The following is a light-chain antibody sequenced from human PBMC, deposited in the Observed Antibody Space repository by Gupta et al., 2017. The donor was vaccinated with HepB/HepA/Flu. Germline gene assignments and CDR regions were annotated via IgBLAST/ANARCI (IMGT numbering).Light chain of an antibody. CDR1: SSDVGGYNY. Sequence: QSALTQPSSVSGSPGPSITISCTGTSSDVGGYNYVSWYQQPPANAPILIIYDVSKRPAGVANRFSGSKAGNTASLTISGIKAEDEAEYYCSSDTISSILVFGGGTKRTVL. CDR3: SSDTISSILV. V-gene: IGLV2-14*03. J-gene: IGLJ2*01. CDR2: DVS.